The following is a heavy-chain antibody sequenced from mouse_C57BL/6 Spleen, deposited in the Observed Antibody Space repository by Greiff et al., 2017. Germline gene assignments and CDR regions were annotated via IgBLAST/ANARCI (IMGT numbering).Heavy chain of an antibody. Sequence: EVQLVESGGGLVKPGGSLKLSCAASGFTFSSYAMPWVRQTPEKRLEWVATISAGGSYTYYPDNVKGRFTISRDNAKNNLYLQMSHLKSEDTAMYYCARDGGSCPFAYWGQGTLVTVSA. CDR2: ISAGGSYT. D-gene: IGHD1-1*02. CDR3: ARDGGSCPFAY. V-gene: IGHV5-4*01. J-gene: IGHJ3*01. CDR1: GFTFSSYA.